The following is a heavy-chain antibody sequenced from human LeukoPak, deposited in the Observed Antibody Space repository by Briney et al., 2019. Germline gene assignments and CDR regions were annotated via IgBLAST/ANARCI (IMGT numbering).Heavy chain of an antibody. CDR2: IYPGDSDT. CDR1: GYSFTSYW. CDR3: ARQRLGHPDSEAWAFDI. D-gene: IGHD5-18*01. Sequence: GESLKISCKGSGYSFTSYWIGWVRQMPGKGLEWMGIIYPGDSDTRYSPSFQGQVTISADKSISTAYLQWSSLKASDTAMYYCARQRLGHPDSEAWAFDIWGQGTTVTVSS. V-gene: IGHV5-51*01. J-gene: IGHJ3*02.